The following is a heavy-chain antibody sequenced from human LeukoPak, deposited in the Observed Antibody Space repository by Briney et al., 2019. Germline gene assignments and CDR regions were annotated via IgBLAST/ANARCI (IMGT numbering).Heavy chain of an antibody. Sequence: ASVKVSCKASGYKFTDDYMHRVRQAPGQGLEFMGWINPDSGFTNYAQKFKGRDTMTRDTSISTAYLEVRSLTSDDTAVYYCAPTAEAYTSWWKVWGQGTLVTVSS. CDR1: GYKFTDDY. CDR3: APTAEAYTSWWKV. D-gene: IGHD3-16*01. V-gene: IGHV1-2*02. J-gene: IGHJ4*02. CDR2: INPDSGFT.